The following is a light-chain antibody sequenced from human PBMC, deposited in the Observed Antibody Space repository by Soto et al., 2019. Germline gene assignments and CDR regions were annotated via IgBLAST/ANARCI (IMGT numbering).Light chain of an antibody. V-gene: IGKV1-39*01. CDR2: AAS. CDR1: ENINSY. Sequence: DIQMTQSPSSLSASVGDRVTITCRASENINSYLNWYQQKPGKAPKLLIYAASSLQGGVPSRFTGSGSGTDFTLTIRSLQAEDFATYYCQQSYSTQITFGQGTRLEIK. CDR3: QQSYSTQIT. J-gene: IGKJ5*01.